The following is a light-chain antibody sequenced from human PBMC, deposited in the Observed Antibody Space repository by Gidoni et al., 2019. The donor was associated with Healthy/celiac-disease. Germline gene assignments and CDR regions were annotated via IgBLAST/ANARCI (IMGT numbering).Light chain of an antibody. J-gene: IGKJ2*01. Sequence: EIVMTQSPATLSVSPGERATLSCRASQSVSSNLACYQQKPGQAPRLLIYGASTRATGIPARFSGSVSGTEFTLTISSLQSEDFAVYYCQQYNNWPRTFGQGTQLEIK. CDR1: QSVSSN. V-gene: IGKV3-15*01. CDR2: GAS. CDR3: QQYNNWPRT.